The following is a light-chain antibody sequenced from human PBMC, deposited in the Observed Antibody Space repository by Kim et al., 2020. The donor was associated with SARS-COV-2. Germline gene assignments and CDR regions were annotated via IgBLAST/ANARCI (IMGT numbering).Light chain of an antibody. CDR3: QQSYSTPYT. Sequence: DIQMTQSPSSLSASIGDRVTITCRASQSISSYLNWYQQKPGKTPKALIYAASSLQSGVPSRFSGSGSGTDFTLTITNLQPEDFATYYCQQSYSTPYTFGQGTELEI. CDR1: QSISSY. CDR2: AAS. J-gene: IGKJ2*01. V-gene: IGKV1-39*01.